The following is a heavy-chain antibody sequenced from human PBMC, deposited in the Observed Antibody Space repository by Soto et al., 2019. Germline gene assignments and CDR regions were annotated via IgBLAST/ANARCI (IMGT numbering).Heavy chain of an antibody. CDR1: GFSPNTARTG. CDR3: VLSPMNEGSPGYFQD. Sequence: QITLKESGPTLVKPTQTLTLTCTFSGFSPNTARTGVAWIRQRPGEAPEWLALIYRDDDKRYRPALTSRLTVAQDTSKNQVDLTMTTMDPVDTAAYFCVLSPMNEGSPGYFQDWGQGALVTVSS. V-gene: IGHV2-5*02. CDR2: IYRDDDK. D-gene: IGHD1-1*01. J-gene: IGHJ1*01.